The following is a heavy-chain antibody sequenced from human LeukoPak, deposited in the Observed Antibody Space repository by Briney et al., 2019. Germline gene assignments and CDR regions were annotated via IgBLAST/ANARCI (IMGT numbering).Heavy chain of an antibody. V-gene: IGHV4-39*07. CDR3: ARQVAIVEPTDPNWFDS. J-gene: IGHJ5*01. D-gene: IGHD1-26*01. Sequence: LETLSLTCNVSGDPIGRSSYYWGWIRQTPEKGLEWIGSIFYSGSTYYTPSLKSRVIMSLDTSKNQFSLRLTSVTAADTAVYYCARQVAIVEPTDPNWFDSWGQGTLVTVSS. CDR1: GDPIGRSSYY. CDR2: IFYSGST.